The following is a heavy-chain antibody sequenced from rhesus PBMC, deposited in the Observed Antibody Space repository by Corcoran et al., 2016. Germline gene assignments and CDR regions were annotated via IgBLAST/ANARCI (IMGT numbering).Heavy chain of an antibody. D-gene: IGHD1-26*01. CDR2: ISSASTYI. V-gene: IGHV3S16*01. J-gene: IGHJ4*01. CDR1: GLLFRSSG. CDR3: TSGGLYDWDYYFDS. Sequence: EVQRVESGGGLVQHGGSLRLACAAAGLLFRSSGLSWVRQAPGKGLEWVSSISSASTYIYYADSVKGRFTISRDTAKNSLSLQMNRLRAEDTAVYYCTSGGLYDWDYYFDSWGQGVLVTVSS.